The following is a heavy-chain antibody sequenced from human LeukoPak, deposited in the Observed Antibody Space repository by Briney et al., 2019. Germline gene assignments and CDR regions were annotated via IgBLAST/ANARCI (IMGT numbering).Heavy chain of an antibody. D-gene: IGHD6-13*01. Sequence: SETLSLTCAVYGGSFSGYYWSWIRQPPGKGLEWIGEINHSGSTNYNPSHKSRVTISLATSKNQSSLKLSSVTAADTAVYYCARGRQQHLCYDYYGMDVWGQGTTVTVSS. V-gene: IGHV4-34*01. CDR1: GGSFSGYY. J-gene: IGHJ6*02. CDR3: ARGRQQHLCYDYYGMDV. CDR2: INHSGST.